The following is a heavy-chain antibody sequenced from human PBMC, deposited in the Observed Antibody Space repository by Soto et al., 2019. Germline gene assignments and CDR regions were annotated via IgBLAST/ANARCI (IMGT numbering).Heavy chain of an antibody. J-gene: IGHJ3*02. D-gene: IGHD1-20*01. Sequence: ASVKVSCKASCYTFTIYGISGVVRSPVQGLEWMGWISAYNGNTNYAQKLRGRVTMTTDTSTSTAYMELGSLRSDDTAVYYCARGALSGRPSDDAFDIWGQGTMVTVSS. CDR2: ISAYNGNT. CDR1: CYTFTIYG. V-gene: IGHV1-18*04. CDR3: ARGALSGRPSDDAFDI.